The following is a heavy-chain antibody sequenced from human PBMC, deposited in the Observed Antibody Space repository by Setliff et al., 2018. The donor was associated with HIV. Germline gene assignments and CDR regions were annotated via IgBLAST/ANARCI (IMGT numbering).Heavy chain of an antibody. D-gene: IGHD6-19*01. CDR1: GYTFTTYG. Sequence: GASVKVSCKPSGYTFTTYGLSWVRQAPGQGLEWMGIINPSGGGTTYAQTFQDRVTMSRDTSTSTVYMELSSLRSEDTAVYYCAREALHAGGWRGAFDIWGQGTMVTVSS. J-gene: IGHJ3*02. CDR2: INPSGGGT. V-gene: IGHV1-46*01. CDR3: AREALHAGGWRGAFDI.